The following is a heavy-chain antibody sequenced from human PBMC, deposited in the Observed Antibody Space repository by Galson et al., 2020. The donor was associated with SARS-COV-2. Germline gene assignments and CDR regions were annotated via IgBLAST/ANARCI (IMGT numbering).Heavy chain of an antibody. Sequence: GGSLRLSCAASGFTFSSYAMHWVRQAPGKGLEWVAVISYDGSNKYYADSVKGRFTISRDNSKNTLYLQMNSLRAEDTAVYYCARPNSGSYSGAFDYWGQGTLVTVSS. CDR2: ISYDGSNK. V-gene: IGHV3-30*01. CDR1: GFTFSSYA. D-gene: IGHD1-26*01. J-gene: IGHJ4*02. CDR3: ARPNSGSYSGAFDY.